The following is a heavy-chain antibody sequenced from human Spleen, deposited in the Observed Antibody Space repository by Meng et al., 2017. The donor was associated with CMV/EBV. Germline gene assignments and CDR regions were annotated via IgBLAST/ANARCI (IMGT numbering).Heavy chain of an antibody. CDR2: IHDSGIT. V-gene: IGHV4-59*01. CDR1: GGSISYYY. CDR3: ARGPRGYSYEKDWFDP. D-gene: IGHD5-18*01. Sequence: SETLSLTCTVSGGSISYYYWNWIRQTPGKGLEWIGYIHDSGITNYNPSLKSRLTISVDTSKNQFSLTLSSVTAADTAVYYCARGPRGYSYEKDWFDPWGQGTLVTVSS. J-gene: IGHJ5*02.